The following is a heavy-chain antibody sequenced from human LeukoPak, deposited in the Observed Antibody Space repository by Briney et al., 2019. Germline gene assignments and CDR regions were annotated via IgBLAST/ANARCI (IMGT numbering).Heavy chain of an antibody. CDR1: GFTSVNYA. D-gene: IGHD5-24*01. Sequence: GGSLRLSCAATGFTSVNYAMSWVRQAPGKGLEWVSAISGSGGSTYYADSVKGRFTIPRDNSKNTLYLQMNSLRAEDTAVYYCARDKRGDGYNYPSFDYWGQGTLVTVSS. CDR3: ARDKRGDGYNYPSFDY. V-gene: IGHV3-23*01. J-gene: IGHJ4*02. CDR2: ISGSGGST.